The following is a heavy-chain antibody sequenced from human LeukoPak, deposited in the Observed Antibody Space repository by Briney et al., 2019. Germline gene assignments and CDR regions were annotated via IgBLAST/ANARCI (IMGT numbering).Heavy chain of an antibody. D-gene: IGHD4-17*01. CDR2: MNPNSGDT. J-gene: IGHJ6*03. CDR1: GYTLTSHD. V-gene: IGHV1-8*01. CDR3: ARAGGDYGDYYHYYYYMDV. Sequence: ASVKVSCKASGYTLTSHDINWVRQATGQGLEWMGWMNPNSGDTGYAQKFQGRVTMTRDTSISTAYMELSSLTSEGTAVYYCARAGGDYGDYYHYYYYMDVWGSGTTVTVSS.